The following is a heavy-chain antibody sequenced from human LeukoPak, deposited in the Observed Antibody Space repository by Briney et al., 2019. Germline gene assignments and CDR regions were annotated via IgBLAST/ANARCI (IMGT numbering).Heavy chain of an antibody. CDR3: ATSSSGSWSENAFDI. CDR2: VYYSGST. CDR1: GGSISGSRYF. J-gene: IGHJ3*02. D-gene: IGHD6-13*01. Sequence: SETLSLTCTVSGGSISGSRYFWGWIRQPPGKGLEWIGSVYYSGSTYFNPSLKSRVTISVDTSKNQFSLRLSSVTAADTAGYYCATSSSGSWSENAFDIWGQGTMVTVSS. V-gene: IGHV4-39*01.